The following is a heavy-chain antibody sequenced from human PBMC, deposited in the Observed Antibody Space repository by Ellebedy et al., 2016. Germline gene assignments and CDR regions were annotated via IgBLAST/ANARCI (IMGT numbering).Heavy chain of an antibody. D-gene: IGHD2-2*02. V-gene: IGHV3-48*02. CDR1: GLVFRIYS. CDR3: ARDQPSYCSSGSCYMYYFDS. Sequence: GESLKISCAASGLVFRIYSMNWVRQAPGKGLEWISYIDSSSGNRYYADSVKGRFTISRDNAKNSLFLQMNSLRDDDTAVYYCARDQPSYCSSGSCYMYYFDSWGQGTLVTVSS. J-gene: IGHJ4*02. CDR2: IDSSSGNR.